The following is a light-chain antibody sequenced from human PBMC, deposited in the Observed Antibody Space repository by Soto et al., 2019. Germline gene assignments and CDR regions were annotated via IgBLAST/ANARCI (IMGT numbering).Light chain of an antibody. Sequence: EVVVTQSPGTLSLSPGERATLSCRASQSVTSDYLAWYQQKPGQSPRLLMSGASRRATGVPDRFSGSGSGTDFTLTIRRLETEDFAVYYCQHYGHALWAFGQGTKVEIK. CDR2: GAS. CDR3: QHYGHALWA. V-gene: IGKV3-20*01. J-gene: IGKJ1*01. CDR1: QSVTSDY.